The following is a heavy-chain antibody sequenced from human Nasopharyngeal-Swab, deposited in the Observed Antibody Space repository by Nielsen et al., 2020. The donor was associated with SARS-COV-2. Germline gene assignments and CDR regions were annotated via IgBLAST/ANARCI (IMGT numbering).Heavy chain of an antibody. CDR1: GGTFSSYA. D-gene: IGHD3-10*01. V-gene: IGHV1-69*06. J-gene: IGHJ5*02. Sequence: SVKVSCKASGGTFSSYAISWVRQAPGQGLEWMGGIIPIFGTANYAQKFQGRVMITADKSTSTAYMELSSLRSEDTAAYYCARGEVRREFDPWGQGTLVTVSS. CDR3: ARGEVRREFDP. CDR2: IIPIFGTA.